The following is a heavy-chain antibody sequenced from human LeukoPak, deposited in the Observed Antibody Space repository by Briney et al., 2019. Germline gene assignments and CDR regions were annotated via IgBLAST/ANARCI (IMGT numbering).Heavy chain of an antibody. CDR3: ARDVGGSLDY. CDR1: GFTLSTYW. V-gene: IGHV3-7*01. CDR2: IKGDESAK. Sequence: EGSLRLSCAASGFTLSTYWMAWVRQAPGKGLEWVANIKGDESAKHQADSVKGRFTISRDNAQNSVYLQMSSLRGEDMAVYYCARDVGGSLDYWGQGTLVTVSS. D-gene: IGHD1-26*01. J-gene: IGHJ4*02.